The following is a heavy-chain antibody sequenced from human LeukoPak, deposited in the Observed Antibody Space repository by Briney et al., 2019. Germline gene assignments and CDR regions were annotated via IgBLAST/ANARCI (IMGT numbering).Heavy chain of an antibody. D-gene: IGHD4-23*01. CDR1: GFTFSNYA. J-gene: IGHJ4*02. CDR3: AKAPTVITAHFDY. CDR2: ISGGGGST. Sequence: EGSLRLSCAASGFTFSNYAMSWVRQAPGKGLEWVSAISGGGGSTYYADSVKGRFTISRDNSKNMLYLQMNSLRAEDTAVYYCAKAPTVITAHFDYWGQGTLVTVSS. V-gene: IGHV3-23*01.